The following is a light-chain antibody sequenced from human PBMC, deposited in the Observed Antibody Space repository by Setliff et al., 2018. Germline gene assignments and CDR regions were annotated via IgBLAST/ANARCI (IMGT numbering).Light chain of an antibody. Sequence: LTQPPSLSVAPGKTATITCGGSNIGSKSVHWYQQKSGQAPVLVIYYDSDRPSGIPEGFSGSNFGNTATLTINRVEAGDEADYYCQVWDSGSDHVVFGGGTK. V-gene: IGLV3-21*04. CDR3: QVWDSGSDHVV. CDR1: NIGSKS. J-gene: IGLJ2*01. CDR2: YDS.